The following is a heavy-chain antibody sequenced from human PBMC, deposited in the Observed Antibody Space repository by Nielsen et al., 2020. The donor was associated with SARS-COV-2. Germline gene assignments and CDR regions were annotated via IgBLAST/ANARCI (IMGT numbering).Heavy chain of an antibody. CDR1: GFTFSDYY. D-gene: IGHD1-26*01. CDR3: AKDVRPVGATFYYFDS. J-gene: IGHJ4*02. Sequence: GGSLRLSCAASGFTFSDYYMSWIRQAPGKGLEWVSYISSSSSYTNYADSVKGRFTISRDNAKNSLYLQMNSLRAEDTALYYCAKDVRPVGATFYYFDSWGQGTLVTVSS. V-gene: IGHV3-11*05. CDR2: ISSSSSYT.